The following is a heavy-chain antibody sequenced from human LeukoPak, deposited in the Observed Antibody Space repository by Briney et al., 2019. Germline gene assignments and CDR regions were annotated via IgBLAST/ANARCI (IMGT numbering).Heavy chain of an antibody. CDR2: IYYSGIT. CDR1: GGSISSSSHY. D-gene: IGHD2-15*01. CDR3: ARDPLVGYCSGGSCYADY. Sequence: SETLSLTCTVSGGSISSSSHYWGWIRQPPGKGLEWIGSIYYSGITYYNPSLRSRVTISVDTSKNQFSLKLSSVTAADTAVYYCARDPLVGYCSGGSCYADYWGQGTLVTVSS. J-gene: IGHJ4*02. V-gene: IGHV4-39*07.